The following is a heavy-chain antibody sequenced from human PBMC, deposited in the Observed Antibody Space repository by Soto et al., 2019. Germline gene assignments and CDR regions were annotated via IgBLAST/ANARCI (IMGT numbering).Heavy chain of an antibody. V-gene: IGHV4-34*01. Sequence: SETLSLTCNVSGGSFHGYSWSWFRQTSGKGLEWIGDISYRGTTSYSPSLKSRLMISLDTSNNQFSLKVASVTAADTAVYYCARALIGFSYGYGAYFDPWGPGTMVTVSS. D-gene: IGHD3-16*01. J-gene: IGHJ4*02. CDR1: GGSFHGYS. CDR3: ARALIGFSYGYGAYFDP. CDR2: ISYRGTT.